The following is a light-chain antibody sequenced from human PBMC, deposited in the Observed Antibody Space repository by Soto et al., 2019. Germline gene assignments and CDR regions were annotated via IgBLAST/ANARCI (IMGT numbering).Light chain of an antibody. CDR3: QQYNNWPHT. V-gene: IGKV3-15*01. CDR2: GAS. CDR1: QSVSSD. Sequence: EIVMTQSPATLSVSPGERATLSCRASQSVSSDLASYLQKPGQAPILLVYGASTRATGMPARFSGSGSGTEFTLTISSLQSEDFAVYYCQQYNNWPHTFGQGTKLEIK. J-gene: IGKJ2*01.